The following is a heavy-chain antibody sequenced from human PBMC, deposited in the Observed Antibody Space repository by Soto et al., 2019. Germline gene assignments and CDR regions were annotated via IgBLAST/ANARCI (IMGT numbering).Heavy chain of an antibody. Sequence: AVRPHRLCYTASGLNFGDYAMSWFRQTPGKGLEWVGFIRSKAYGGTTEYAASVKGRFTISRDDSKSIAYLQLNSLKTEDTAVYYCTRDVTHLTRPRIEAAGTPDYYYYMDFWGKGNTVTVSS. CDR3: TRDVTHLTRPRIEAAGTPDYYYYMDF. D-gene: IGHD6-13*01. CDR2: IRSKAYGGTT. V-gene: IGHV3-49*03. J-gene: IGHJ6*03. CDR1: GLNFGDYA.